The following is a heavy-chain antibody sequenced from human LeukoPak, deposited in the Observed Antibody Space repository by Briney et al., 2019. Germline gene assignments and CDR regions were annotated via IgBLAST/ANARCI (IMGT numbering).Heavy chain of an antibody. J-gene: IGHJ4*02. D-gene: IGHD3-22*01. CDR2: IIPIFGTA. Sequence: SVKVSCKASGGTFSSYAISWVRQAPGQGLGWMGGIIPIFGTANYAQKFQGRVTITADESTSTAYMELSSLRSEDTAVYYCARDQGPYYDSSGRTPSFDYWGQGTLVTVSS. CDR1: GGTFSSYA. CDR3: ARDQGPYYDSSGRTPSFDY. V-gene: IGHV1-69*13.